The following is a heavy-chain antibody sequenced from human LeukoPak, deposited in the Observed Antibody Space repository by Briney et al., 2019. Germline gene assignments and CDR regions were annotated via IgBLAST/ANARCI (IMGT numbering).Heavy chain of an antibody. D-gene: IGHD3-10*01. V-gene: IGHV3-30*18. Sequence: PGRSLRLSCAASGFTFSRYGMHWVRQAPGKGLEWVAVISYDGSNKYYVDSVKGRFTISRDNSKNTLYLQMNSLRAEDTAVYYCAKLWPLDYWGQGTLVTVSS. CDR3: AKLWPLDY. CDR2: ISYDGSNK. J-gene: IGHJ4*02. CDR1: GFTFSRYG.